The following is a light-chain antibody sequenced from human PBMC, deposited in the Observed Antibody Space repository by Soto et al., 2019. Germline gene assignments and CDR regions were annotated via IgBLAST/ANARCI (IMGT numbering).Light chain of an antibody. CDR1: SSDVGGHNY. Sequence: QSALTQPRSVSGSPGQSVTISCTGTSSDVGGHNYVSWYQQYPGKAPKLVIYEVTKRPSGVPDRVSASKSGNTASLTVSGLRAEDEADYYGSSYAGSNNFVFGTGTKVTVL. J-gene: IGLJ1*01. V-gene: IGLV2-8*01. CDR2: EVT. CDR3: SSYAGSNNFV.